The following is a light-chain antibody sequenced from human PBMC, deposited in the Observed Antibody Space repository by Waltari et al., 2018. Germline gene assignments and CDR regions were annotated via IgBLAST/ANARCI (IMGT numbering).Light chain of an antibody. Sequence: QSALTQPASVSGSPGQSIPFPCTGASTDIDYYDYVCWYQQHPGKAPKLIIFDVSNRPSGVSYRFSGSRSGSTASLTISGLQAEDEADYYCTVKRGSNTVVFGGGTKLSVL. CDR1: STDIDYYDY. J-gene: IGLJ2*01. CDR2: DVS. CDR3: TVKRGSNTVV. V-gene: IGLV2-14*03.